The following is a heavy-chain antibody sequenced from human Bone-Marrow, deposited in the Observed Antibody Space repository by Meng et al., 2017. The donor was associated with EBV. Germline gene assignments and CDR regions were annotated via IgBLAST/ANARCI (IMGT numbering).Heavy chain of an antibody. J-gene: IGHJ4*02. V-gene: IGHV1-69*01. CDR2: IIPIFGTA. CDR1: GGTFSSYA. D-gene: IGHD3-9*01. CDR3: ARDSDILTGPGGY. Sequence: QGPVVQAGAEVKTPGSPVKVSCKASGGTFSSYASSWVRQAPGQGLEWMGGIIPIFGTANYAQKFQGRVTITADESTSTAYMELSSLRSEDTAVYYCARDSDILTGPGGYWGQGTLVTVSS.